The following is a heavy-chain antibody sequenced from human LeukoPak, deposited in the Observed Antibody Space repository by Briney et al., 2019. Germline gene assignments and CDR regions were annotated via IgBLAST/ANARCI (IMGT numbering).Heavy chain of an antibody. CDR2: ISGSGGST. CDR3: AKFGPYSGSTLRAFDI. V-gene: IGHV3-23*01. D-gene: IGHD1-26*01. J-gene: IGHJ3*02. Sequence: GSLRLSCAASGFTFSSYAMSWVRQAPGKGLEWVSAISGSGGSTYYADSVKGRFTISRDNSKNTLYLQMNSLRAEDTAVYYCAKFGPYSGSTLRAFDIWGQGTMVTVSS. CDR1: GFTFSSYA.